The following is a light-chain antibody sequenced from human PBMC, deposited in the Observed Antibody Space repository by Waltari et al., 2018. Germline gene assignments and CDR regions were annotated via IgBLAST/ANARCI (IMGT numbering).Light chain of an antibody. CDR1: QSISDR. J-gene: IGKJ1*01. Sequence: DIQMTQSPSTLSASVGARVPTTCRASQSISDRLAWYQQKPGKSPKLLIYKASILEIGVPSRFGGSGSGTEFTLTISSLQPSDFATYYCQHYNAYPWTFGQGTKVEIK. V-gene: IGKV1-5*03. CDR3: QHYNAYPWT. CDR2: KAS.